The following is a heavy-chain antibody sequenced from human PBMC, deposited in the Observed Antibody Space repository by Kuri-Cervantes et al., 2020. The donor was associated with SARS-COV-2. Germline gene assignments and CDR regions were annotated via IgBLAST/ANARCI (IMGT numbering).Heavy chain of an antibody. CDR3: ARDPYRGESTFDY. V-gene: IGHV4-39*07. D-gene: IGHD3-10*01. CDR1: GGSVDNKNYF. CDR2: IYFSGQT. J-gene: IGHJ4*02. Sequence: SETLSLTCTVSGGSVDNKNYFWHWIRQPPGKGLEWIGKIYFSGQTHYSPSLKSRVTISLDTPKSQFSLSLNSLTAADTAVYFCARDPYRGESTFDYWGQGTLVTVSS.